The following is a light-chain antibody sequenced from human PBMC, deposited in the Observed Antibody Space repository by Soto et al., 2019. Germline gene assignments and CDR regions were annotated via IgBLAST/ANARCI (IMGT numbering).Light chain of an antibody. CDR3: QQLNSYPFLT. J-gene: IGKJ4*01. CDR2: AAS. CDR1: QGISSY. Sequence: DIQLTQSPSFLSASGGDRVTITFRASQGISSYLACYQQKPGKAPNLLIYAASKLQSWVPSRFSGSGSGTEFTLTSSRRQPEDIATYCQQLNSYPFLTFGGGTKVEIK. V-gene: IGKV1-9*01.